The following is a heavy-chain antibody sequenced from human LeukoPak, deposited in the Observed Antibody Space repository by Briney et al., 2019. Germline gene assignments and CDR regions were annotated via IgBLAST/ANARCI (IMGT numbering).Heavy chain of an antibody. Sequence: MPGGSLRLSCAASGFTFSRYWMHWIRQPPGKGLEWIGEINHSGSTNYNPSLKSRVTISVDTSKNQFSLKLSSVTAADTAVYYCAREGPLGHCSSTSCYRYYYYGMDVWGQGTTVTVSS. CDR2: INHSGST. J-gene: IGHJ6*02. CDR3: AREGPLGHCSSTSCYRYYYYGMDV. CDR1: GFTFSRYW. D-gene: IGHD2-2*01. V-gene: IGHV4-34*01.